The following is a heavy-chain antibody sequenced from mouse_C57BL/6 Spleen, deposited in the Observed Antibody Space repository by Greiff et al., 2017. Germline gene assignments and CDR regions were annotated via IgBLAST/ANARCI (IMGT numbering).Heavy chain of an antibody. J-gene: IGHJ4*01. Sequence: QVQLQQPGAELVKPGASVKMSCKASGYNFTSYWITWVKQRPGQGLEWIGDIYPGSGSTNYNEKFKSKATLTVDTSSSTAYMQLSSLTSEDSAVYYCARISSGYAMDYWGQGTSVTVSS. V-gene: IGHV1-55*01. CDR3: ARISSGYAMDY. D-gene: IGHD3-2*02. CDR2: IYPGSGST. CDR1: GYNFTSYW.